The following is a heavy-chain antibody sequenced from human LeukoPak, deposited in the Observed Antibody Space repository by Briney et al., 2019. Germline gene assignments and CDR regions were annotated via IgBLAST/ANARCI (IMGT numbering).Heavy chain of an antibody. V-gene: IGHV5-51*01. J-gene: IGHJ5*02. D-gene: IGHD1-26*01. CDR2: IYPGDSDT. CDR1: GYSFTSYW. Sequence: GESLKISCKGSGYSFTSYWIGWVRPMPGKGLEWMGIIYPGDSDTRYSPSFQGQVTISADKSISTAYLQWSSLKASDTAMYYCARGLMGATSGCNWFDPWGQGTLVTVSS. CDR3: ARGLMGATSGCNWFDP.